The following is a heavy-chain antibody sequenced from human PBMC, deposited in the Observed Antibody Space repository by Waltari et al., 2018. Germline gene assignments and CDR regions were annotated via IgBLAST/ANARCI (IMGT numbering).Heavy chain of an antibody. CDR2: IDWDDDK. Sequence: QVTLRESGPALVKPTQTLTLTCTFSGFSLSTSGMCVSWIRQPPGKALEWLALIDWDDDKYYSTSLKTRLTISKNTAKNQVVLTMTNMDPVDTATYYCARIPNDYGGNYGMDVWGQGTTVTVSS. D-gene: IGHD4-17*01. J-gene: IGHJ6*02. CDR1: GFSLSTSGMC. CDR3: ARIPNDYGGNYGMDV. V-gene: IGHV2-70*01.